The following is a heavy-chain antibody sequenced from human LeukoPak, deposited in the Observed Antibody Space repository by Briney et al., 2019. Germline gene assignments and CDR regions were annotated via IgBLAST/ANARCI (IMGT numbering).Heavy chain of an antibody. J-gene: IGHJ4*02. V-gene: IGHV3-21*01. CDR1: GFTFSSYS. CDR3: ARGGGEIWNDNY. CDR2: ISSSSSYI. Sequence: PGGSLRLSCAASGFTFSSYSMSWVRQAPGKGLEWVSSISSSSSYIYYADSVKGRFTISRDNAKHSLYLQMNSLRAEDTAVYYCARGGGEIWNDNYWGQGTLVTVSS. D-gene: IGHD1-1*01.